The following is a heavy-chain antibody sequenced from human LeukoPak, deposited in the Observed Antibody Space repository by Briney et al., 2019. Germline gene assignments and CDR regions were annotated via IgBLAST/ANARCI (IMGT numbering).Heavy chain of an antibody. Sequence: SETLSLTCTVSGGSIRSNFYYWGWIRQPPGKGLEWIGNIYDSGSAYYNPSLKSRVTMSVDTSKNQFSLKLSSVTAADTAVYYCARDVLEPNWFDPWGQGTLVTVSS. V-gene: IGHV4-39*07. CDR3: ARDVLEPNWFDP. CDR2: IYDSGSA. CDR1: GGSIRSNFYY. D-gene: IGHD1-1*01. J-gene: IGHJ5*02.